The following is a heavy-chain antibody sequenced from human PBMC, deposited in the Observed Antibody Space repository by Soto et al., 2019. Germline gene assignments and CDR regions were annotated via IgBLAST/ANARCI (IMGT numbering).Heavy chain of an antibody. V-gene: IGHV3-23*01. D-gene: IGHD2-15*01. J-gene: IGHJ6*02. CDR3: AKTKGYCSGGSCYSAFYYYGMDV. CDR1: GFTFSSYA. CDR2: ISGSGGST. Sequence: GGSLRLYCAASGFTFSSYAMSWVRQAPGKGLEWVSAISGSGGSTYYADSVKGRFTISRDNSKNTLYLQMNSLRAEDTAVYYCAKTKGYCSGGSCYSAFYYYGMDVWGQGTTVTVSS.